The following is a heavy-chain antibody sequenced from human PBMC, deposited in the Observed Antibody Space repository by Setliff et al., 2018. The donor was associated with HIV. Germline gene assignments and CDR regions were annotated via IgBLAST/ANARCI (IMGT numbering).Heavy chain of an antibody. D-gene: IGHD3-22*01. V-gene: IGHV4-30-4*01. Sequence: SETLSLTCTVSGVSISSDDYYWSWIRQPPGKGLEWIAYSSFSGSTYYNPSLKTRVSFLVDTSRNQFSLRLNSLTAADTAVYFCARVLPHDSTGFLLYYFDNWGQGTLVTVSS. CDR2: SSFSGST. CDR1: GVSISSDDYY. J-gene: IGHJ4*02. CDR3: ARVLPHDSTGFLLYYFDN.